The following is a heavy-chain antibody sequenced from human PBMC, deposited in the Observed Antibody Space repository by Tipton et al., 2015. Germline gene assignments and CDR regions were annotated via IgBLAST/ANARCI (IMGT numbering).Heavy chain of an antibody. Sequence: GSLRLSCAASGFTFSTYSMTWVRQAPGKGLDWVSSIGYNHFVDYADSVKGRFAISRDNAKNSLFLQMNSLRDEDTAFYYCARDCNSSSCSSNYAMDVWGQGTTVTVSS. V-gene: IGHV3-21*01. CDR2: IGYNHFV. CDR3: ARDCNSSSCSSNYAMDV. CDR1: GFTFSTYS. J-gene: IGHJ6*02. D-gene: IGHD2-2*01.